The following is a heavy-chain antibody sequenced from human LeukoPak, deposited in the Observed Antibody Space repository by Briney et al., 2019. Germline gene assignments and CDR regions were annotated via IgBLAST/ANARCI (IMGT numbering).Heavy chain of an antibody. CDR3: ARGLSYYYDSSGYHHFDY. J-gene: IGHJ4*02. CDR1: GYTFTSYG. V-gene: IGHV1-18*01. Sequence: GASVKVSCKASGYTFTSYGISWERQAPGQGLEWMGWISAYNGNTNYAQKLQGRVTMTTDTSTSTAYMELRSLRSDDTAVYYCARGLSYYYDSSGYHHFDYWGQGTLVTVSS. CDR2: ISAYNGNT. D-gene: IGHD3-22*01.